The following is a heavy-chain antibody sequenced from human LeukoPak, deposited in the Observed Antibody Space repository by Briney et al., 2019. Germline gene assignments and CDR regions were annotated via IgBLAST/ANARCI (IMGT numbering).Heavy chain of an antibody. D-gene: IGHD3-3*01. V-gene: IGHV1-46*01. CDR2: INPSGGST. Sequence: ASVKVSCKASGYTFTSYYMHWVRQAPGQGLEWMGIINPSGGSTSYAQKFQGRVTMTRDTSTSTVYMEPSSLRSEDTAVYYCARDEWRMDYFDYWGQGTLVTVSS. CDR1: GYTFTSYY. CDR3: ARDEWRMDYFDY. J-gene: IGHJ4*02.